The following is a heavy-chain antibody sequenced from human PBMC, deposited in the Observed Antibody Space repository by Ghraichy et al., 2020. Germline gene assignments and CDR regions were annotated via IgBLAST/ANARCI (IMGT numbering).Heavy chain of an antibody. J-gene: IGHJ6*02. CDR2: NYYSGST. CDR1: GGSISSGGYY. Sequence: SETLSLTCTVSGGSISSGGYYWSRMPQHPGKGLEWIRNNYYSGSTSYNPSLKRRVTISVDTPKNQFSLKLSSVTAADTAVYYCARRSGYIVGGMDVWGQGTTVTVSS. CDR3: ARRSGYIVGGMDV. V-gene: IGHV4-31*03. D-gene: IGHD3-3*01.